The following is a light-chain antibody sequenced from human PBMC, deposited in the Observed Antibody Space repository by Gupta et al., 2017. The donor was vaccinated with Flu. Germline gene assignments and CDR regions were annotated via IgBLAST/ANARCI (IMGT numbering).Light chain of an antibody. CDR1: QSILYSSDNKNY. V-gene: IGKV4-1*01. J-gene: IGKJ2*01. CDR2: WAS. CDR3: QQYDTTPYT. Sequence: SLGERATINCRSSQSILYSSDNKNYLAWYQQKPGQPPKLLIYWASTRASGVPDRISGSGSGTDFSLTISSLQAEDVAVYYCQQYDTTPYTFGQGTKVEVK.